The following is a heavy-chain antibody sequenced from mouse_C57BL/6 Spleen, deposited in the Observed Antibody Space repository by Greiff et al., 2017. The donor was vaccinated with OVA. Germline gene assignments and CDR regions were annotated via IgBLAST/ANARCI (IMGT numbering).Heavy chain of an antibody. Sequence: QVQLKQPGAELVMPGASVKLSCKASGYTFTSYWMHWVKQRPGQGLEWIGEIDPSDSYTNYNQKFKGKSTLTVDKSSSTAYMQLSSLTSEDSAVYYCALQTAQATRAWFAYWGQGTLVTVSA. CDR2: IDPSDSYT. J-gene: IGHJ3*01. CDR3: ALQTAQATRAWFAY. D-gene: IGHD3-2*02. CDR1: GYTFTSYW. V-gene: IGHV1-69*01.